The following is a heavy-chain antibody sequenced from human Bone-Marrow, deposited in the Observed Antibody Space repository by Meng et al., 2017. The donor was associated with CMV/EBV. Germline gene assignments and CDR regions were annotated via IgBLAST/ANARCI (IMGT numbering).Heavy chain of an antibody. CDR2: INSDGSST. CDR1: GFTFSSYW. CDR3: AKSPRRDGYNWYHYFDY. D-gene: IGHD5-24*01. Sequence: GESLKISCAVSGFTFSSYWMHWVRQAPGKGLVWVSRINSDGSSTSYADSVKGRFTISRDNAKNTLYLQMNSLRAEDTALYYCAKSPRRDGYNWYHYFDYWGQGTLVTVSS. V-gene: IGHV3-74*01. J-gene: IGHJ4*02.